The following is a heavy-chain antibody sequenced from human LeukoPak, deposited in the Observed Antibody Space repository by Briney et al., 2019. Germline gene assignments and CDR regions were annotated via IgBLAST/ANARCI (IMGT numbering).Heavy chain of an antibody. V-gene: IGHV3-23*01. CDR3: AKGRGSPYYFEY. CDR1: GFTFSSFA. CDR2: ISGSGAST. D-gene: IGHD1-26*01. Sequence: GSLRLSCAASGFTFSSFAMTWVRQAPGKGLEWVSAISGSGASTYYADSVKGRFTISRDNSKNTLYLQMNSLRAEDTAVYYCAKGRGSPYYFEYWGQGTLVTVSS. J-gene: IGHJ4*02.